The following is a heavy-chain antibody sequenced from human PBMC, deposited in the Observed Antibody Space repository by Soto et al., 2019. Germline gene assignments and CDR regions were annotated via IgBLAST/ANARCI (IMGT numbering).Heavy chain of an antibody. V-gene: IGHV3-53*01. CDR1: GFTVSSNY. CDR2: IYSGGST. CDR3: AKLWSGYYVPAGGMDV. D-gene: IGHD3-3*01. Sequence: PGGSLRLSCAASGFTVSSNYMSWVRQAPGKGLEWVSVIYSGGSTYYADSVKGRFTIPRDNSKNTLYLQMNSLRAEDTAVYYCAKLWSGYYVPAGGMDVWGQGTTVTVSS. J-gene: IGHJ6*02.